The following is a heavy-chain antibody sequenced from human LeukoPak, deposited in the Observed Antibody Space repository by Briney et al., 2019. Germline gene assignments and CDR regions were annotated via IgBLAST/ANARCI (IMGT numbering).Heavy chain of an antibody. CDR2: IYYSGST. V-gene: IGHV4-39*02. D-gene: IGHD5-18*01. J-gene: IGHJ3*02. Sequence: ETLSLTCTVSGGSISSSDYYWGWIRQPPGKGLEWIGNIYYSGSTYYNPSLKSRVSISVDTSKKHFSLRLSSVTAADTAVYYCARLGGYSYGYSGAFVIWGQGTMVTVSS. CDR3: ARLGGYSYGYSGAFVI. CDR1: GGSISSSDYY.